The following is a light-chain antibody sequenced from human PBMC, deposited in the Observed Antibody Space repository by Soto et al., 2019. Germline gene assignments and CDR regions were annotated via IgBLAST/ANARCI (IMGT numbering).Light chain of an antibody. CDR3: QQYSDWPPWT. CDR1: ENINNR. V-gene: IGKV3-15*01. CDR2: GAS. J-gene: IGKJ1*01. Sequence: EVVMTQSPATLPVSPGERATLSCRASENINNRLAWYQQTPGQAPRLLIYGASTRATGIPDRFRGSGSGTEFTLTIGSLQSEDFAVYYCQQYSDWPPWTFGQGTKVEIK.